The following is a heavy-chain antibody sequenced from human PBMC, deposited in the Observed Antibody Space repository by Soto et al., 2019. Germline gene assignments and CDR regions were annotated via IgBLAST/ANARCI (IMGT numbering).Heavy chain of an antibody. J-gene: IGHJ6*03. CDR1: GYTFTSYD. Sequence: ASVKVSCKASGYTFTSYDINWVRQATGQGLEWMGWMNPNSGNTGYAQKFQGRVTMTRNTSISTAYMELRSLRSEYTAVYYCARGRGGSSPRAHYYYYYMDVWGKGTTVTVSS. CDR3: ARGRGGSSPRAHYYYYYMDV. D-gene: IGHD6-6*01. V-gene: IGHV1-8*01. CDR2: MNPNSGNT.